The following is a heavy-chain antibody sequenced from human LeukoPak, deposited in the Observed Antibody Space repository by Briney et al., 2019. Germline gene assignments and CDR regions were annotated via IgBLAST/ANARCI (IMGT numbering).Heavy chain of an antibody. V-gene: IGHV3-48*01. D-gene: IGHD3-3*01. Sequence: GGSLRLSCAASGFTFSSYSMNWVRQAPGKGLEWVSYISSSSSTIYYADSVKGRFTIPRDNAKNSLYLQMNSLRAEDTAVYYCARKYSITIFGVVQDYYYYGMDVWGQGTTVTVSS. J-gene: IGHJ6*02. CDR1: GFTFSSYS. CDR2: ISSSSSTI. CDR3: ARKYSITIFGVVQDYYYYGMDV.